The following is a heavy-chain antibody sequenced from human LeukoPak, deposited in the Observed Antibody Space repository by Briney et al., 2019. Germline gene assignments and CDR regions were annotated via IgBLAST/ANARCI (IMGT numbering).Heavy chain of an antibody. V-gene: IGHV3-11*06. Sequence: GGSLRLSCAASGFTFSDYYMSWIRQAPGKGLEWVSYISSSSSYTNYADSVKGRFTISRDNAKNSLYLQMNSLRAEDTAVYYCARDFPYGSGSYYYYYGMDVWGNGTTVTVSS. CDR3: ARDFPYGSGSYYYYYGMDV. J-gene: IGHJ6*04. D-gene: IGHD3-10*01. CDR1: GFTFSDYY. CDR2: ISSSSSYT.